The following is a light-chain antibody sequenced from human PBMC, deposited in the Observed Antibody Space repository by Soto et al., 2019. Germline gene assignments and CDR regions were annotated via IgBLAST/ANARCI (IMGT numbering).Light chain of an antibody. CDR2: GVS. Sequence: QSALTQPASVSGSPGQSITISCTGTSSDVGGYNYVSWYQQHPGKAPKLMIYGVSSRPSGVSNRFSGSKYANTASLTISGLQTEDEADYYCSSYTGSSSLEVFGTGTKVNAL. J-gene: IGLJ1*01. V-gene: IGLV2-14*01. CDR1: SSDVGGYNY. CDR3: SSYTGSSSLEV.